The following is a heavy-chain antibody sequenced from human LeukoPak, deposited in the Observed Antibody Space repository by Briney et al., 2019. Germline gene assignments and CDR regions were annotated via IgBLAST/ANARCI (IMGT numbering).Heavy chain of an antibody. CDR2: ISGSGGST. V-gene: IGHV3-23*01. D-gene: IGHD6-19*01. J-gene: IGHJ6*03. CDR3: AKDSSKGGWYGYYYYYMDV. Sequence: GGSLRLSCAASGFTFSSYAMSWVRQAPGKGLEWVSAISGSGGSTYYADSVKGRFTISRDNSKNTLYLQMNSLRAEDTAVYYCAKDSSKGGWYGYYYYYMDVWGKGTTVTVSS. CDR1: GFTFSSYA.